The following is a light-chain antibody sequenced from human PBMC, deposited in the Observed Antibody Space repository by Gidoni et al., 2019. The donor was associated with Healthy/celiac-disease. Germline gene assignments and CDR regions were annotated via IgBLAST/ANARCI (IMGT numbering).Light chain of an antibody. CDR1: SSDVGGYNY. CDR3: SSYTSSSTSVV. V-gene: IGLV2-14*01. J-gene: IGLJ2*01. CDR2: EVS. Sequence: QSALTPPASVSGSPGPSITISCTGTSSDVGGYNYVSWYQQHPGKAPKLMIYEVSNRHSGVSNRFSGSKSGNTASLTISGLQAEDEADYYCSSYTSSSTSVVFGGGTKLTVL.